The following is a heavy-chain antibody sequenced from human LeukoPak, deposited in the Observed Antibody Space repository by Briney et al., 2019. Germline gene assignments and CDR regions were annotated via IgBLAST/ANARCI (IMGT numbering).Heavy chain of an antibody. CDR3: AKDLSTRDMVATFLGWFDP. Sequence: SGGSLRLSCAASGFTFDDYAMHWVRQAPGKGLEWVSGIGWNSGSIGYADSVKGRFTISRDNAKNSLYLQMNSLRAEDTALYYCAKDLSTRDMVATFLGWFDPWGQGTLVTVSS. D-gene: IGHD5-12*01. CDR2: IGWNSGSI. V-gene: IGHV3-9*01. J-gene: IGHJ5*02. CDR1: GFTFDDYA.